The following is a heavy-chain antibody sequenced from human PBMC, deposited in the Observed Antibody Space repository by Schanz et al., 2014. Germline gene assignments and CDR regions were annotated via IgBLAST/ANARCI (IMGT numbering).Heavy chain of an antibody. J-gene: IGHJ2*01. Sequence: QVQLVQSGAEVKKPGASVKVSCKASGYTFVSYSMHWVRQAPGQGLEWMGIINPNSGDTNYAQKFQGWVTMTRDTSISTAYMEVSRLKSDDTAVYYCARLSVAGRPHVNYWYFDLWGRGTLXTVSS. CDR1: GYTFVSYS. CDR3: ARLSVAGRPHVNYWYFDL. V-gene: IGHV1-2*04. D-gene: IGHD6-19*01. CDR2: INPNSGDT.